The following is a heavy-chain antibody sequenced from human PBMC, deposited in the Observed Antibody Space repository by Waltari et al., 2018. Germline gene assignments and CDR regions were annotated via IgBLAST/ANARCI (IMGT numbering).Heavy chain of an antibody. Sequence: QVHLQQWGAGLLKPSETLSLTCGVYSGSLTGYHWNWIRQAPAKGLEWIGDINHSGNTDYHPSLESRVTISADTSKNQFSLHLTSVTAADTAVYYCARGHPFTIVSPRYYYYYYMDVWDKGTAVTVSS. CDR1: SGSLTGYH. CDR2: INHSGNT. J-gene: IGHJ6*03. D-gene: IGHD3-9*01. V-gene: IGHV4-34*01. CDR3: ARGHPFTIVSPRYYYYYYMDV.